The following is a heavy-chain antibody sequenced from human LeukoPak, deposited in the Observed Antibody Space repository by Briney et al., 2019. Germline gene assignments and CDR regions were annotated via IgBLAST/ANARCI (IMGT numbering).Heavy chain of an antibody. J-gene: IGHJ4*02. D-gene: IGHD5-12*01. V-gene: IGHV3-7*01. CDR2: IKQDGSEK. CDR1: GFTFSSYW. CDR3: ARESGYDGDPLDY. Sequence: GGSLRLSCAASGFTFSSYWTSWVRQAPGKGLEWVANIKQDGSEKYYVDSVKGRFTISRDNAKNSLYLQMNSLRAEDTAVYYCARESGYDGDPLDYWGQGTLVTVSS.